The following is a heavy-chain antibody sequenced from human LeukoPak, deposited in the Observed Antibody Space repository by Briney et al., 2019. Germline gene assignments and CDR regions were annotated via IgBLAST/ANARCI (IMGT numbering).Heavy chain of an antibody. CDR1: GFTFSRHW. J-gene: IGHJ4*02. V-gene: IGHV3-7*01. CDR2: IKEDGSEL. D-gene: IGHD5-18*01. CDR3: TRRGYGY. Sequence: GGSLRLSCAASGFTFSRHWMSWVRQAPGEGLEGLANIKEDGSELYYVDSVKGRFTISRDNAKNSLYLQMNSLRAEDTAVYYCTRRGYGYWGQGTLVTVSS.